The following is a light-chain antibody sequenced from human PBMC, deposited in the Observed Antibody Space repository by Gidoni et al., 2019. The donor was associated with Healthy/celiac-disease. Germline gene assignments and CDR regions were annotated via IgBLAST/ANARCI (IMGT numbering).Light chain of an antibody. Sequence: DIVMTQSPAPLAASLGERATINCKSSQSVLYSSNNKNYLAWYQQKPGQPPKLLIYWASTRESGVPDRFSGSGSGTDFTLTISSLQAEDVAVYYCQQYYSTLPYTFGQGTKLEIK. CDR3: QQYYSTLPYT. CDR1: QSVLYSSNNKNY. CDR2: WAS. V-gene: IGKV4-1*01. J-gene: IGKJ2*01.